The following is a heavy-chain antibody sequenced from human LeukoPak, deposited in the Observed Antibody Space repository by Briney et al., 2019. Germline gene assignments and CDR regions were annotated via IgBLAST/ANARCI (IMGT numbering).Heavy chain of an antibody. CDR2: IIPLFPIS. CDR1: GGSFRNHA. CDR3: ARASGLNYGFEY. J-gene: IGHJ4*02. D-gene: IGHD5-18*01. V-gene: IGHV1-69*13. Sequence: SVKVSCKASGGSFRNHAISWVRQAPGQGLEWMGGIIPLFPISKYAQRFQGRVTITADESTGTAYMELSSLSSEDTALYYCARASGLNYGFEYWGQGTLVTVSS.